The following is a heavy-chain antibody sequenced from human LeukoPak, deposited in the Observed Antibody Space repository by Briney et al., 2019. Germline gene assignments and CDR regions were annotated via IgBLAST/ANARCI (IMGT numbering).Heavy chain of an antibody. CDR1: GGSISSGSYY. CDR3: ARQARYSSGLGPYYYGMDV. J-gene: IGHJ6*02. Sequence: SETLSLTCTVSGGSISSGSYYWSWIRQPAGKGLEWIGRIYTSGSTNYNPSLKSRVTISVDTSKNQFSLKLSSVTAADTAVYYCARQARYSSGLGPYYYGMDVWGQGTTVTVSS. V-gene: IGHV4-61*02. CDR2: IYTSGST. D-gene: IGHD6-19*01.